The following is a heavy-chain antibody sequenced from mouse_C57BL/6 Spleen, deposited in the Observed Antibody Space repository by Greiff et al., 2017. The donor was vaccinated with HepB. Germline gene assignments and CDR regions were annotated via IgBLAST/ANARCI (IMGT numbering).Heavy chain of an antibody. Sequence: EVQGVESGGGLVQPGGSLSLSCAASGFTFTDYYMSWVRQPPGKALEWLGFIRNKANGYTTEYSASVKGRFTISRDNSQSILYLQMNALRAEDSATYYCARGGGSSPWFAYWGQGTLVTVSA. CDR1: GFTFTDYY. CDR2: IRNKANGYTT. V-gene: IGHV7-3*01. CDR3: ARGGGSSPWFAY. J-gene: IGHJ3*01. D-gene: IGHD1-1*01.